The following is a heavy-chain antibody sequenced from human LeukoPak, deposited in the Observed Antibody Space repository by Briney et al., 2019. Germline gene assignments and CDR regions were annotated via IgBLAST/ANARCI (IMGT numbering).Heavy chain of an antibody. V-gene: IGHV4-4*07. CDR2: XXTSGST. Sequence: SETLSLTCXVSDGSMKXXXXXXXXQPXXXXXXWXGRXXTSGSTDYXXSXMSXVTXXXXXXKNQFSLKLRSMTAADTAVYYCARAERTVNVFDIWGQGTIVTVSS. D-gene: IGHD1-1*01. CDR1: DGSMKXXX. J-gene: IGHJ3*02. CDR3: ARAERTVNVFDI.